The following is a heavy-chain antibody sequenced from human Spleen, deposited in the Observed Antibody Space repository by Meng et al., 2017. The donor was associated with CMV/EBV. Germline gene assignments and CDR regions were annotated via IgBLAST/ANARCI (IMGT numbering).Heavy chain of an antibody. CDR3: AKVVWSGGPSYFDY. J-gene: IGHJ4*02. D-gene: IGHD3-3*01. V-gene: IGHV5-51*01. Sequence: KGSGYSFSTFWIGWVRQMPGKGLEWMGIIYPGDSDTRYSPAFQGRVTISADKSINTAYLQWSNLRASDTAMYYCAKVVWSGGPSYFDYWGQGTLVTVSS. CDR1: GYSFSTFW. CDR2: IYPGDSDT.